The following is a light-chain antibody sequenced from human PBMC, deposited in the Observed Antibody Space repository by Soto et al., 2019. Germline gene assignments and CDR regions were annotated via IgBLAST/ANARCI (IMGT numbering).Light chain of an antibody. J-gene: IGKJ5*01. CDR1: QSVSSSY. CDR2: GAS. CDR3: QQINSYLSIT. V-gene: IGKV3-20*01. Sequence: EIVVTQSRGTLALSPGERATLSCRASQSVSSSYLAWYQQKPRQAPRLLIYGASSRATGIPDRFSGSGSGTDFTPTISSLQPEDFATYYCQQINSYLSITXGQGTRLEIK.